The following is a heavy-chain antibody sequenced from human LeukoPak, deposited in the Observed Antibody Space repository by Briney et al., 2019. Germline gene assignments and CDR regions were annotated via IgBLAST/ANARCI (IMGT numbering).Heavy chain of an antibody. J-gene: IGHJ6*03. CDR2: MNPNSGNT. Sequence: GASVKVSCKASGYTFTSYDINWVRQATGQGLEWTGWMNPNSGNTGYAQKFQGRVTITRNTSISTAYMELSSLRSEDTAVYYCARAKAAARRNYYYYMDVWGKGTTVTVSS. CDR3: ARAKAAARRNYYYYMDV. V-gene: IGHV1-8*03. D-gene: IGHD6-6*01. CDR1: GYTFTSYD.